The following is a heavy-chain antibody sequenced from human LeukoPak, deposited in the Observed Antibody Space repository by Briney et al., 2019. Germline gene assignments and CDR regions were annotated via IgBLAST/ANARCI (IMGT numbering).Heavy chain of an antibody. CDR3: AREGSYDSGGFDY. J-gene: IGHJ4*02. D-gene: IGHD5-12*01. CDR1: GFTVSSNY. V-gene: IGHV3-66*01. CDR2: IYSGGST. Sequence: GGSLRLSCAASGFTVSSNYMSWVRQAPGKGLEWVSVIYSGGSTYYADSVKGRFNISRDNSKKTLYLQMSSLRAEDTAVYYCAREGSYDSGGFDYWGQGTLVTVSS.